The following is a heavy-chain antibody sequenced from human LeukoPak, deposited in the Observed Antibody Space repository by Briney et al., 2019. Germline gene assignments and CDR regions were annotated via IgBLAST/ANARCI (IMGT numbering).Heavy chain of an antibody. Sequence: GGSLRLSCAASGFTFSSYAMSWVRQAPGKGLEWVSGISGSGGSTDYADSLKGRFTISRDNSKNTLYLQMNSLRVEDTAVYYCTRDPRNLDYWGQGTLVTVSS. V-gene: IGHV3-23*01. J-gene: IGHJ4*02. CDR2: ISGSGGST. CDR1: GFTFSSYA. D-gene: IGHD1-14*01. CDR3: TRDPRNLDY.